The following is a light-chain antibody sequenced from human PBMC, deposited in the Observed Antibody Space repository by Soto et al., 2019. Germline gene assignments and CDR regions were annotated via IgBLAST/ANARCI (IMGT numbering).Light chain of an antibody. CDR2: KAS. V-gene: IGKV1-5*03. Sequence: DIQMTQSPSTLSASVGDRVTITCRASQSIGSWLAWYQQKPGKAPKLLIYKASSLESGVPSRFSGSGSGTEFTLTISSLQPDDFATYYCQQYNSAYTFGQGTKVDIK. J-gene: IGKJ2*01. CDR1: QSIGSW. CDR3: QQYNSAYT.